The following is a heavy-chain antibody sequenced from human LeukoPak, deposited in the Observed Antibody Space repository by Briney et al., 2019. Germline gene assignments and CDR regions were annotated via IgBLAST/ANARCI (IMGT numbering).Heavy chain of an antibody. CDR1: GGSISSCY. CDR3: ARSYCSSTSCYAGGYFQH. Sequence: SETLSLTCTVSGGSISSCYWSWIRQPPGKGLEWIGYIYYSGSTNYNPSLKSRVTISVDTSKNQFSLKLSSVTAADTAVYYCARSYCSSTSCYAGGYFQHWGQGTLVTVSS. CDR2: IYYSGST. V-gene: IGHV4-59*08. D-gene: IGHD2-2*01. J-gene: IGHJ1*01.